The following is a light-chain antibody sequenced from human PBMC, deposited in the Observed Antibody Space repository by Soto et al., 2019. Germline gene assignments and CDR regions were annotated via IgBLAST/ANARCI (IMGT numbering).Light chain of an antibody. CDR2: ATS. CDR1: QTINSW. Sequence: DLQMTQSPSSVSASVGDRVTITCRASQTINSWFAWYQQKPGKAPELLIYATSSLQSGVPSRFSGSGSGTDFTLTISSLHPEDVATYYCQQANSFPLTFGGGTKVEIK. J-gene: IGKJ4*01. V-gene: IGKV1-12*01. CDR3: QQANSFPLT.